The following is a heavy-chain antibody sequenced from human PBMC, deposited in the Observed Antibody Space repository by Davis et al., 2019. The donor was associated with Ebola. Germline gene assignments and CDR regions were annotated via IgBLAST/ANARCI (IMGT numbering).Heavy chain of an antibody. Sequence: MPGGSLKLSCTVSGGSISSYYWSWIRQPPGKGLEWIGYIYYSGSTNYNPSLKSRVTISVDTSKNQFSLKLSSVTAADTAVYYCARDRGGRVGGSYLFDYWGQGTLVTVSS. V-gene: IGHV4-59*01. CDR1: GGSISSYY. CDR2: IYYSGST. CDR3: ARDRGGRVGGSYLFDY. J-gene: IGHJ4*02. D-gene: IGHD1-26*01.